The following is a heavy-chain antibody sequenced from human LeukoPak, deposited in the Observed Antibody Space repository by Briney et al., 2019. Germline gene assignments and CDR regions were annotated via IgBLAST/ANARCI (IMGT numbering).Heavy chain of an antibody. CDR1: GYTFSNHD. J-gene: IGHJ4*02. Sequence: ASVTVSCKASGYTFSNHDINWVRQAAGQAPEWIGWVSTNSGETGYAQKFQGRVTITRSTSMSAAYMILSSLTSDDTAVYYCARHTSPSFDYWGQGTLVTVSS. CDR2: VSTNSGET. V-gene: IGHV1-8*01. D-gene: IGHD2-2*01. CDR3: ARHTSPSFDY.